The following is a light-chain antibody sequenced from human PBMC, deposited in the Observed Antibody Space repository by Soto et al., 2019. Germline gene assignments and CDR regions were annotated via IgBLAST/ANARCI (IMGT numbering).Light chain of an antibody. CDR1: QGISSY. J-gene: IGKJ3*01. Sequence: DIQLTQSPSFLSASVGDRVTITCRASQGISSYLAWYQQKPGKAPKLLIYTASTLQSGVPSRFSGSRSGTEFTLTISSLEPEDFAVYYCQQRTNWPRSFTFGPGTKVDIK. CDR2: TAS. V-gene: IGKV1-9*01. CDR3: QQRTNWPRSFT.